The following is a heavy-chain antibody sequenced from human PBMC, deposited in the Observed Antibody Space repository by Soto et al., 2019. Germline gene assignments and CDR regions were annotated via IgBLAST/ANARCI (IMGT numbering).Heavy chain of an antibody. CDR3: PREGLGGSGSYPIDY. J-gene: IGHJ4*02. Sequence: SESLALARTVCGGCVSSGRYYGSWIRQPPGKGLEWIGYIYYSGSTNYNPSLKSRVTISVDTSKNQFSLKLSSVTAADTAVYYCPREGLGGSGSYPIDYWGQGTLVTVSS. V-gene: IGHV4-61*01. CDR2: IYYSGST. D-gene: IGHD3-10*01. CDR1: GGCVSSGRYY.